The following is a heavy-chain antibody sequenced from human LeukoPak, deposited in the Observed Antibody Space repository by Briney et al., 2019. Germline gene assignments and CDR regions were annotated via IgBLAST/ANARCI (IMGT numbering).Heavy chain of an antibody. D-gene: IGHD3-22*01. CDR3: AKAGDLYDSSGYYDY. J-gene: IGHJ4*02. V-gene: IGHV3-23*01. CDR1: GFTFSSYG. CDR2: ISGSGGST. Sequence: PGGSLRLSCVASGFTFSSYGMSWVRQAPGKGLEWVSAISGSGGSTYYADSVKGRFTISRDNSKNTLYLQMNSLRAEDTAVYYCAKAGDLYDSSGYYDYWGQGTLVTVSS.